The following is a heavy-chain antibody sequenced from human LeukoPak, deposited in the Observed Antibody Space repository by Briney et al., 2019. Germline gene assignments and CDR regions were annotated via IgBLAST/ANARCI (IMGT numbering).Heavy chain of an antibody. V-gene: IGHV3-49*04. CDR2: IRSKSYGGTT. J-gene: IGHJ3*02. CDR1: GFTFGDYA. Sequence: GRSLRLSCTASGFTFGDYAMAWVRQAPGKGLEWVGFIRSKSYGGTTEYAASVKGRFTISRDDSKSIGYLQMNSLKTEDTAVYYCSRGPYCSSGSCYPDPDAFDIWGQGTVVTFSS. CDR3: SRGPYCSSGSCYPDPDAFDI. D-gene: IGHD2-15*01.